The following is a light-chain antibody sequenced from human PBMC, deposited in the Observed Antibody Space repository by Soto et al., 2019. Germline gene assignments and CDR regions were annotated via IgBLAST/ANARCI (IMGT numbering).Light chain of an antibody. V-gene: IGLV2-8*01. CDR3: KSYAGSNTYV. CDR1: KNDIGVYDF. CDR2: EVV. J-gene: IGLJ1*01. Sequence: QSVLTQPPSASGSPGQSVTISCTGTKNDIGVYDFVSWYQHHPGKAPRLIIYEVVQRPSGVPDRFSGSKSGHTASLTVSRLQAADEADYFCKSYAGSNTYVFGSGTKVTVL.